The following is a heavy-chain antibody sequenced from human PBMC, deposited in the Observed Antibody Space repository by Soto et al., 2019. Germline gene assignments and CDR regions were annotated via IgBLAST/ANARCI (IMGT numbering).Heavy chain of an antibody. D-gene: IGHD3-22*01. CDR2: ISGSGGST. J-gene: IGHJ4*02. V-gene: IGHV3-23*01. CDR1: GFTFSSYA. Sequence: PGGSLRLSCAASGFTFSSYAMSWVRQAPGKGLEWVSAISGSGGSTYCADSVKGRFTISRDNSKNTLYLQMNSLRAEDTAVYYCAKDQAYDSSGYYNYWGQGTLVTVSS. CDR3: AKDQAYDSSGYYNY.